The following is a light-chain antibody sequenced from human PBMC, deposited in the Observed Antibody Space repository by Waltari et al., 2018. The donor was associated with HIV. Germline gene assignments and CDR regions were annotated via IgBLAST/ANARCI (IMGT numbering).Light chain of an antibody. Sequence: EIVLTQSPATLSLSPGERATLSCRASQSLSAFLAWYQQKPGQAPRLLIYDASNRATGIPARFRGRGSGTDFTLTISSLEPEDFGVYYCQQRSSWPLITFGQGTRLEIK. CDR3: QQRSSWPLIT. J-gene: IGKJ5*01. V-gene: IGKV3-11*01. CDR2: DAS. CDR1: QSLSAF.